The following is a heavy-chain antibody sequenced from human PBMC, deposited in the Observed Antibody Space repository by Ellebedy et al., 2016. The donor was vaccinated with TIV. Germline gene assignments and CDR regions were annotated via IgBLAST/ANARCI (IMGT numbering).Heavy chain of an antibody. Sequence: SLKISXAASGLSIDDYAMHWVRQAPGKGLEWVSGISWNSGSIGYADSVKGRFTISSDNAKNSLYLQMNSLRVEDTALYYCVRPSLGGDCSGGICSDYWGQGTLIIVSS. D-gene: IGHD2-15*01. V-gene: IGHV3-9*01. CDR2: ISWNSGSI. CDR1: GLSIDDYA. J-gene: IGHJ4*02. CDR3: VRPSLGGDCSGGICSDY.